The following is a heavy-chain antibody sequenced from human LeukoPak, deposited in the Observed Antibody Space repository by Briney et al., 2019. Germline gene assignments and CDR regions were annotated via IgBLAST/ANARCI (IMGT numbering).Heavy chain of an antibody. D-gene: IGHD6-13*01. CDR1: GFSFRTYS. Sequence: GGSLRLSCAASGFSFRTYSMNWVRQAPGKGLEWVSSISRSSTNTYYAASLKGRFTISRDNAKNSLYLQMNSLRADDTAVYYCARVREAAAFDFWGQGTLVTVSS. J-gene: IGHJ4*02. CDR2: ISRSSTNT. V-gene: IGHV3-21*01. CDR3: ARVREAAAFDF.